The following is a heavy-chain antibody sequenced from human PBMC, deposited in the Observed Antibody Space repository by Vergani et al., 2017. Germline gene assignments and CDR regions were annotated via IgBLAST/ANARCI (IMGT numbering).Heavy chain of an antibody. V-gene: IGHV4-31*03. CDR3: ATQLERGQGGFRPFQH. CDR1: GGSISSGCYY. CDR2: IYYSGST. J-gene: IGHJ1*01. D-gene: IGHD1-1*01. Sequence: QVQLQESGPGLVKPSQTLSLTCTVSGGSISSGCYYWSWIRQHPGKGLEWIGYIYYSGSTYYNPSLKSRVTISVDTSKNQFSLKLSSVTAADTAVYYCATQLERGQGGFRPFQHWGQGTLVTVSS.